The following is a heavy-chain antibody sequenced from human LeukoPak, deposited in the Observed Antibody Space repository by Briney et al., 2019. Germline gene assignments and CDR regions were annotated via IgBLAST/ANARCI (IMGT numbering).Heavy chain of an antibody. Sequence: GGSLRLSCAASGFTFSSCAMSWVSQAPGKGLEWVSAISGSGGRPYYADSVKGRFTISRDNSKNTLYLQMNSLRAEDTAVYYCARHPEPGYCSSTSCHESYFDYWGQGTLVTVSS. CDR3: ARHPEPGYCSSTSCHESYFDY. V-gene: IGHV3-23*01. CDR2: ISGSGGRP. CDR1: GFTFSSCA. J-gene: IGHJ4*02. D-gene: IGHD2-2*01.